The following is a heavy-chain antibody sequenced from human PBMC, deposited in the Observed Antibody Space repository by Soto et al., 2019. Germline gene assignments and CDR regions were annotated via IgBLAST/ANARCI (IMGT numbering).Heavy chain of an antibody. CDR3: AAYSSSLGTFDI. Sequence: SETLSLTSSVSGGSRSRYYWTWIRQPAGKGLEWIGRIYTSGSTNYNTSLKSRVTMSVNTSKNQFSLKLSSVTAADTAVYYCAAYSSSLGTFDIWGQGTKVTVSS. CDR2: IYTSGST. J-gene: IGHJ3*02. V-gene: IGHV4-4*07. D-gene: IGHD6-13*01. CDR1: GGSRSRYY.